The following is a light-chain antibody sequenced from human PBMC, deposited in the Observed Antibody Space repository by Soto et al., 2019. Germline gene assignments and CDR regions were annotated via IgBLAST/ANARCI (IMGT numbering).Light chain of an antibody. J-gene: IGKJ5*01. CDR2: DAS. Sequence: EIVMTQSPATLSVSPGERATLSCRASESVSSKLAWYQQKPGQAPRLLMYDASTRATGIPARFSGSGSGTDFTLTISSLEPEDFAVYYCHQRSNWPPDTFGQGTRLEIK. CDR3: HQRSNWPPDT. V-gene: IGKV3-11*01. CDR1: ESVSSK.